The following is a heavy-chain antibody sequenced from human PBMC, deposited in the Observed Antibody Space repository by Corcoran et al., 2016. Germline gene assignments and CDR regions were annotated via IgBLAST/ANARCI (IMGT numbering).Heavy chain of an antibody. CDR3: ARETPRDGGHEVDS. CDR2: INPNSGGT. J-gene: IGHJ4*02. V-gene: IGHV1-2*02. CDR1: GYTFTGYY. Sequence: QVQLVQSGAEVKKPGASVKVSCQASGYTFTGYYIHWVRQAPGQGLEWMGWINPNSGGTNYGQKFQGRVTMTRDTSISTAYMELSRLTSDDTALYYCARETPRDGGHEVDSWGQGTLVTVS.